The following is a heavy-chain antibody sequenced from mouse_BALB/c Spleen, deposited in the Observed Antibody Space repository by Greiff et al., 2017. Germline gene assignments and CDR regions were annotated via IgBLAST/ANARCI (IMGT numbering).Heavy chain of an antibody. Sequence: ESGPGLVKPSQSLSLTCTVTGYSITSDYAWNWIRQFPGNKLEWMGYISYSGSTSYNPSLKSRISITRDTSKNQFFLQLNSVTTEDTATYYCARSMITRAYWGQGTLVTVSA. D-gene: IGHD2-4*01. CDR3: ARSMITRAY. CDR2: ISYSGST. V-gene: IGHV3-2*02. CDR1: GYSITSDYA. J-gene: IGHJ3*01.